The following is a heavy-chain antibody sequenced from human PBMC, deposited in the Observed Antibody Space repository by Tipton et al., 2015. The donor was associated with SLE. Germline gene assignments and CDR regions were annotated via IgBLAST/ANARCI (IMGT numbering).Heavy chain of an antibody. Sequence: TLSLTCTVSGGSIRSGSYYWTWIRQPAGTGLEWIGRIFTIGTTSYNPPLKSRVTISLDTSKNQFSLKLSSVTAAATAVYYCARTEVGGYSHDAFDLWGHGTMVTVSS. CDR3: ARTEVGGYSHDAFDL. V-gene: IGHV4-61*02. D-gene: IGHD6-25*01. CDR1: GGSIRSGSYY. J-gene: IGHJ3*01. CDR2: IFTIGTT.